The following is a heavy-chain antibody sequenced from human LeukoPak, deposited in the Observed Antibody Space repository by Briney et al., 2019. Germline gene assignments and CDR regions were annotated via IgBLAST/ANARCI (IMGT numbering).Heavy chain of an antibody. CDR3: ARNMVRGTTYLCFDY. D-gene: IGHD3-10*01. CDR1: GYTFTSYY. V-gene: IGHV1-46*01. Sequence: ASVKVSCKASGYTFTSYYMHWVRQAPGQGLEWMGIINPSGGSTSYAQKFQGRVTMTRDTSTSTVYMELSSLRSEDTAVYYCARNMVRGTTYLCFDYWGRGTLVTVSS. CDR2: INPSGGST. J-gene: IGHJ4*02.